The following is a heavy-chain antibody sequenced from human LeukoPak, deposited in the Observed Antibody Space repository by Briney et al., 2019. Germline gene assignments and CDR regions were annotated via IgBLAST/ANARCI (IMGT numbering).Heavy chain of an antibody. CDR3: ARDRGNIVVAPNAIRGWFDP. V-gene: IGHV3-7*01. Sequence: GGSLRLSCAASGFTFSNYWMTWVRQAPGKGLEWVANVKQDGSETYYMDSLRGRFTISRDNSKNTLNLLMNSLRVEDTAMYHCARDRGNIVVAPNAIRGWFDPWGQGTLVTVSS. CDR1: GFTFSNYW. J-gene: IGHJ5*02. CDR2: VKQDGSET. D-gene: IGHD2-2*02.